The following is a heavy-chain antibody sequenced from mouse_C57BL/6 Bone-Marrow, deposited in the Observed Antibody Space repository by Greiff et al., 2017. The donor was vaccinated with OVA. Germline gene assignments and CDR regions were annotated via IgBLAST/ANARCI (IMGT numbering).Heavy chain of an antibody. CDR3: ARDPFCAMDY. Sequence: EVQLQQSGPGLVKPSQSLSLTCSVTGYSITSGYYWNWIRQFPGNKLEWMGYISYDGSNNYNPSLKNRISITRDTSKNQFFLKLNSVTTEDTATYYCARDPFCAMDYWGQGTSVTVSS. CDR2: ISYDGSN. J-gene: IGHJ4*01. V-gene: IGHV3-6*01. CDR1: GYSITSGYY.